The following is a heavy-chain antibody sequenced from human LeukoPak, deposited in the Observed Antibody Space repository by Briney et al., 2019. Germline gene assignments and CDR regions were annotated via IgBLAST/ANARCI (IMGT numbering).Heavy chain of an antibody. CDR2: INWNGGST. D-gene: IGHD3-10*01. Sequence: GGSLRLSCAASGFTFDDYGMSWVRQAPGKGLEWVSGINWNGGSTGYADSVKGRFTISRDNAKNSLYLQMNSLRAEDTALYYCARDLGSMVRGVNFDYWGQGTLVTVSS. CDR1: GFTFDDYG. CDR3: ARDLGSMVRGVNFDY. J-gene: IGHJ4*02. V-gene: IGHV3-20*04.